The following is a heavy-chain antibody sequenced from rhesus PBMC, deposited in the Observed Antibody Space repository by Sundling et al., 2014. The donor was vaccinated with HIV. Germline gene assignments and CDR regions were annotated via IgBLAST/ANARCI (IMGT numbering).Heavy chain of an antibody. D-gene: IGHD2-8*01. CDR2: VSNTGKIL. J-gene: IGHJ4*01. Sequence: EVQLVESGGGLVQPGRSLRLSCAASGFTFNHYDMNWVRQALGRGLEWVSSVSNTGKILFYADSVRGRFTISRDNAKNSLSLEMNSLKTEDTAVYYCSRGRYCHDGVCNFSFDYWGQGSPGHRLL. CDR1: GFTFNHYD. CDR3: SRGRYCHDGVCNFSFDY. V-gene: IGHV3S4*01.